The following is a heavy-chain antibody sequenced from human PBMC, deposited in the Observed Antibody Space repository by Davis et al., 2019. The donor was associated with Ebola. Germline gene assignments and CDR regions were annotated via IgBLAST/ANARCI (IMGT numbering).Heavy chain of an antibody. CDR1: GGSISSYY. V-gene: IGHV4-39*07. CDR3: ARDGGANTFYYYYYMDV. J-gene: IGHJ6*03. D-gene: IGHD1-26*01. CDR2: IYYSGST. Sequence: PSETLSLTCTVSGGSISSYYWGWIRQPPGKGLEWIGSIYYSGSTYYNPSLKSRVTISVDTSKNQFSLKLSSVTAADTAVYYCARDGGANTFYYYYYMDVWGKGTTVTVSS.